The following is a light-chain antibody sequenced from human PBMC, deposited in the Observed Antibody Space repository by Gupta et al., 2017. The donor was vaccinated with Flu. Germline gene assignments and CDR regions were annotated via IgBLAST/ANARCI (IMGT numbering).Light chain of an antibody. V-gene: IGLV1-44*01. J-gene: IGLJ3*02. CDR1: SSNIGTNP. CDR2: FND. Sequence: SVLTQPPSASGTPGQRVTISCSGDSSNIGTNPVNWYQQLPGTAPNLLIFFNDQRPSGVPVRFSGSKSGTSAALAISGLQAEDEADYYCATGDASRNGWVFGGGTKLTVL. CDR3: ATGDASRNGWV.